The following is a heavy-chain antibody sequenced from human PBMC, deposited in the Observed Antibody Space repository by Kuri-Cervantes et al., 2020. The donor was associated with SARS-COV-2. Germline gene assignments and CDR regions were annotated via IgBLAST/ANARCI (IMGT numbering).Heavy chain of an antibody. D-gene: IGHD2-21*01. CDR3: ARETGDRKMGIDP. CDR1: RGTFNTHI. Sequence: SVKVSCKASRGTFNTHIINWLRQAPGQGLEWMGGIRPVFGAPYYAQKCQGRVTIAADESTSTVNMELGSLNSEDTSIYYCARETGDRKMGIDPWGQGTLVTVSS. V-gene: IGHV1-69*13. J-gene: IGHJ5*02. CDR2: IRPVFGAP.